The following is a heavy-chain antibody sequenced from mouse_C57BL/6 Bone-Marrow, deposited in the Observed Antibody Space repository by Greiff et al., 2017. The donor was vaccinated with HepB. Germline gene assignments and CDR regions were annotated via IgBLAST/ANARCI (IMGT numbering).Heavy chain of an antibody. CDR2: IDPSDSDT. V-gene: IGHV1-69*01. J-gene: IGHJ2*01. CDR1: GYTFTSYW. D-gene: IGHD2-3*01. CDR3: ARKRWFVDY. Sequence: QVQLQQPGAELVMPGASVKLSCKASGYTFTSYWMHWVKQRPGQGLEWIGEIDPSDSDTNYNQKFKGKSTLTVDKSSSTAYMQLSSLTSEDSAVYYCARKRWFVDYWGQGTTLTVSS.